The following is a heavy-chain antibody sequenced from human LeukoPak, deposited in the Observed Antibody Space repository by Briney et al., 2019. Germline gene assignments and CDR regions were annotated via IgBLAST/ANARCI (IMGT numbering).Heavy chain of an antibody. CDR2: TSHAGIS. CDR3: ARRGGHSWDVGNWFDP. J-gene: IGHJ5*02. V-gene: IGHV4-39*01. CDR1: GESIRSTTL. D-gene: IGHD6-13*01. Sequence: SETLSLTCSVSGESIRSTTLWGWIRQSPGMGLEWIASTSHAGISYYNPSLSSRVTVSADSSKNQFSLRLSSVTAADTAVYYCARRGGHSWDVGNWFDPWGQGTPVTVSS.